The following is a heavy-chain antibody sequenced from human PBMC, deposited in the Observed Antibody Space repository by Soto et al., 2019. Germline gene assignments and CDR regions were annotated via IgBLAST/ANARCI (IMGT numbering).Heavy chain of an antibody. CDR3: AAVIGGGDWGEFGY. J-gene: IGHJ4*02. CDR2: IVVGSGNT. Sequence: QMQLVQSGPEVKKPGTSVKVSCKASGFTFTSSAMQWVRQARGQRLEWIGWIVVGSGNTNYAQKFQERVTITRDMSKSTAYKGLGSLGSEDTAVYYCAAVIGGGDWGEFGYWGQGTLVTVSS. CDR1: GFTFTSSA. V-gene: IGHV1-58*02. D-gene: IGHD7-27*01.